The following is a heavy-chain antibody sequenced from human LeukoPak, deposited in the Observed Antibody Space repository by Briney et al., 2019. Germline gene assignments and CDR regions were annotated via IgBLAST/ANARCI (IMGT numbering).Heavy chain of an antibody. V-gene: IGHV3-23*01. J-gene: IGHJ4*02. CDR1: GFTFSTFA. D-gene: IGHD2-8*02. Sequence: GGSLRLSCAASGFTFSTFAMIWVRQPPGKGLEWVSSIFPSGDEIHYADSVRGRFTISRDNSKSTLPLQMNSLRAEDTAIYYCATYRQVLLPFESWGQGTLVTVSS. CDR2: IFPSGDEI. CDR3: ATYRQVLLPFES.